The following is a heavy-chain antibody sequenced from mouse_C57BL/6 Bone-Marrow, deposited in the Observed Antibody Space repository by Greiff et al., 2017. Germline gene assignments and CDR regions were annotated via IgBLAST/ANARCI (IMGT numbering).Heavy chain of an antibody. CDR1: GFTFSDFY. J-gene: IGHJ1*03. V-gene: IGHV7-1*01. CDR2: SRNKANDYTT. CDR3: ARDANYGSNWYFDV. D-gene: IGHD1-1*01. Sequence: EVKLVESGGGLVQSGRSLRLSCATSGFTFSDFYMEWVRQAPGKGLGWIAASRNKANDYTTEYSASVKGRFIVSRDTSQSILYLQMNALRAEDTAIYYCARDANYGSNWYFDVWGTGTTVTVSS.